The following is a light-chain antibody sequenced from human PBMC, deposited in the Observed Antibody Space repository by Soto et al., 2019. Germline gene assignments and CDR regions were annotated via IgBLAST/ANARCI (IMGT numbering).Light chain of an antibody. CDR1: QSISSR. CDR2: DAS. Sequence: DIQMTQSPSTLSASVGDRVTITCRASQSISSRLAWYQQKPGKAPKFLVYDASNLESGVPSRFSGSGSGTEFTLTICSLQPDDFATYYCQQYNSYSVTFGQGTKVDMK. CDR3: QQYNSYSVT. J-gene: IGKJ1*01. V-gene: IGKV1-5*01.